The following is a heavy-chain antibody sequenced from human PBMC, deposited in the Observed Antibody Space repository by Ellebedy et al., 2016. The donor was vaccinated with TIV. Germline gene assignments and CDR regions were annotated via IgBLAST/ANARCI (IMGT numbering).Heavy chain of an antibody. D-gene: IGHD5-12*01. CDR2: INPNSGGT. CDR1: GYTFNIYG. J-gene: IGHJ4*02. V-gene: IGHV1-2*02. Sequence: AASVKVSCKASGYTFNIYGVSWVRQALGQGLEWMGWINPNSGGTNYAQKFQGRVTMTRDTSISTAYMELSRLRSDDTAVYYCASYSGYDYRYFDYWGQGTLVTVSS. CDR3: ASYSGYDYRYFDY.